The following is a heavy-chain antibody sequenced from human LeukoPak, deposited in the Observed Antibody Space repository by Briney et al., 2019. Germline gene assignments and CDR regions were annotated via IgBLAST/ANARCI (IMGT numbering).Heavy chain of an antibody. D-gene: IGHD2-2*01. CDR2: ISGSGGNT. CDR1: GFTFSSYA. J-gene: IGHJ4*02. CDR3: AKDSYQLLPTKTFDY. V-gene: IGHV3-23*01. Sequence: PGGSLRLSCAASGFTFSSYAMTWVRQAPGKGLEWVSAISGSGGNTYYADSVKGRFTISRDNSKNTLYLQMNSLRAEDTAVYYCAKDSYQLLPTKTFDYWGQGTLVTVSS.